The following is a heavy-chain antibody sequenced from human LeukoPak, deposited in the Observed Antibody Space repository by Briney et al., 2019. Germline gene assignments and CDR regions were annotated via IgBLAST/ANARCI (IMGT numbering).Heavy chain of an antibody. CDR1: GGTFSSYA. D-gene: IGHD3-10*01. V-gene: IGHV1-69*13. Sequence: SVKVSCKASGGTFSSYAISWVRQAPGQGLEWMGGIIPIFGTANYAQKFQGRVTITADESTSTAYMELSSLRSEDTAVYYCASGPTMVRGVILYYFDYWGQGTLVTVSS. CDR3: ASGPTMVRGVILYYFDY. CDR2: IIPIFGTA. J-gene: IGHJ4*02.